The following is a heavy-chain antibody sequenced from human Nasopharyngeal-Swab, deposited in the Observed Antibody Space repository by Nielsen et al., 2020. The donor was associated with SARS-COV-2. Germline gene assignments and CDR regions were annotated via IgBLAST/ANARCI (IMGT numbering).Heavy chain of an antibody. J-gene: IGHJ4*02. V-gene: IGHV1-18*01. CDR2: ISGYNGKS. D-gene: IGHD6-19*01. CDR1: GYTFTSYG. Sequence: ASVPVSCKASGYTFTSYGISWVRPAPAQGLEWMGWISGYNGKSNYERKLQGRVTMTTDASTSTAYMELRSLGSDDTAVYYWARGDSSGWHVDYWGQGTLVTVSS. CDR3: ARGDSSGWHVDY.